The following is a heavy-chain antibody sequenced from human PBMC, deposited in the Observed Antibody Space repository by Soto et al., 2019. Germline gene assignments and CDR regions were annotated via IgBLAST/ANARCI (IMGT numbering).Heavy chain of an antibody. CDR2: IYHSGST. J-gene: IGHJ5*02. D-gene: IGHD2-15*01. CDR3: ARDIVVVVAATGDNWFDP. Sequence: SETLSLTCAVSGYSISSGYYWGWIRQPPGKGLEWIGGIYHSGSTYYNPSLKGRVTISVDTSKNQFSLKLSSVTAADTAVYYCARDIVVVVAATGDNWFDPWGQGTLVTVSS. CDR1: GYSISSGYY. V-gene: IGHV4-38-2*02.